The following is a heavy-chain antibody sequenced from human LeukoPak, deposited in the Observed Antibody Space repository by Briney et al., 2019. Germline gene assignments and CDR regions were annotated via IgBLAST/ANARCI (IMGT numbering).Heavy chain of an antibody. Sequence: SETLSLTCTVSGGSISSGSYYWSWIRQPAGKGLEWIGRIYTSGSTNYNPSLKSRVTISVDTSKNQFSLKLSSVTAADTAVYYCARVHGHLWLSRFDYWGQGTLVTVSS. CDR3: ARVHGHLWLSRFDY. J-gene: IGHJ4*02. CDR2: IYTSGST. D-gene: IGHD5-18*01. CDR1: GGSISSGSYY. V-gene: IGHV4-61*02.